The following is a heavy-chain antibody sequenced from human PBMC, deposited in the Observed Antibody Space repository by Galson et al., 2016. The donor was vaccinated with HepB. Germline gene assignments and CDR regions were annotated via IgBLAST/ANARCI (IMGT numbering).Heavy chain of an antibody. J-gene: IGHJ4*02. D-gene: IGHD6-6*01. Sequence: PALVKPPQTLTVTCSFSGFSLSGSEVGVGWIRQPPGKALEWLALIYWDDEKRYSPSLKTRLAITKDTSRNQVVLTLNNVDPVDTATYYCAHKSFKSSRFGYWGQGLLVTVSS. CDR3: AHKSFKSSRFGY. V-gene: IGHV2-5*02. CDR1: GFSLSGSEVG. CDR2: IYWDDEK.